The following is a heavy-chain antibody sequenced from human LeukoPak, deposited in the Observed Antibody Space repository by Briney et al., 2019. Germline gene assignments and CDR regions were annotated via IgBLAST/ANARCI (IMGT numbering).Heavy chain of an antibody. CDR2: ITASGGST. D-gene: IGHD3-22*01. V-gene: IGHV3-23*01. CDR3: SRGRITMIVGNAFDI. Sequence: GGSLRLSCTASGFTFSSYAMSWVRQAPGKGLEGVSAITASGGSTYYADSVKGRFTISRDNSKNTLYLQMNSLRAEDTAVYYCSRGRITMIVGNAFDIWGQGTMVTVSS. CDR1: GFTFSSYA. J-gene: IGHJ3*02.